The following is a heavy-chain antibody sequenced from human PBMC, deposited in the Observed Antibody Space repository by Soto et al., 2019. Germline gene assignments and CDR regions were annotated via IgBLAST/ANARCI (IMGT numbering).Heavy chain of an antibody. J-gene: IGHJ6*02. CDR1: GYTFTSYG. Sequence: QVQLVQSGAEVKKPGASVKVSCKASGYTFTSYGISWVRQAPGQGLEWMGWISAYNGNTNYAQKLQGRVTMTTDTSTSTAYMELRSLRSDDTAVYYCARDKPRQLVRVYYYYYGMDVWGQGTTVTVSS. CDR3: ARDKPRQLVRVYYYYYGMDV. V-gene: IGHV1-18*01. D-gene: IGHD6-6*01. CDR2: ISAYNGNT.